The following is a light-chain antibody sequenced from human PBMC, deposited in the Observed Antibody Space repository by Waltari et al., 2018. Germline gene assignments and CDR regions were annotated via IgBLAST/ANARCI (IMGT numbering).Light chain of an antibody. CDR2: PAS. V-gene: IGKV3-11*01. CDR1: QSVGRY. Sequence: EIVLTQSPATLSLSPGERATLSCRASQSVGRYVAWYQPRPGQAPRLLIYPASNRATGITARFSGSGYGTDFTLTISSLEPEDFAVYYCQHRSTFGQGTRLEIK. CDR3: QHRST. J-gene: IGKJ5*01.